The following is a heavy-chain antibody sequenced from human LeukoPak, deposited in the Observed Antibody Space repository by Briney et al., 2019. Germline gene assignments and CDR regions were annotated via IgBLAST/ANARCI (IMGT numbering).Heavy chain of an antibody. CDR2: ISAYNGNT. D-gene: IGHD2-2*01. CDR3: ARDVGDIVTIPAASGVP. V-gene: IGHV1-18*01. J-gene: IGHJ5*02. CDR1: GYTFSSYG. Sequence: GASVKVSCKASGYTFSSYGISWVRQAPGQGLEWMGWISAYNGNTNYAQMVQGRVTMTTDTSTSTAYMEVRSLRSDDTAMYYCARDVGDIVTIPAASGVPWGQGTLVTVSS.